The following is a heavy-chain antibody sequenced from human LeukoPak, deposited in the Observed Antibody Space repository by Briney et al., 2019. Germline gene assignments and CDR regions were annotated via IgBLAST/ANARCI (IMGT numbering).Heavy chain of an antibody. Sequence: VSVKVSCKASGYTFTGYYMHWVRQAPGQGLEWMGWINPNSGGTNYAQKFQGRVTMTRDTSISTAYMELSRLRSDDTAVYYCARDNSAAAGVYYFDYWGQGTLVTVSS. CDR3: ARDNSAAAGVYYFDY. V-gene: IGHV1-2*02. CDR1: GYTFTGYY. J-gene: IGHJ4*02. D-gene: IGHD6-13*01. CDR2: INPNSGGT.